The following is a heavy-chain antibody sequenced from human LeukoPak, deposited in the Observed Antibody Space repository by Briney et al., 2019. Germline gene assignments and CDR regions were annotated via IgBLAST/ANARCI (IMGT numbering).Heavy chain of an antibody. CDR1: GYTFTSYG. CDR2: ISAYNGNT. CDR3: ARDPGGIAVAGTGHFDY. V-gene: IGHV1-18*01. J-gene: IGHJ4*02. D-gene: IGHD6-19*01. Sequence: ASVKVSCKASGYTFTSYGISWVRQAPGQGLEWMGWISAYNGNTNYAQKLQGRVTMTTDTSTSTAYMELRSLRSDDTAVYYCARDPGGIAVAGTGHFDYWGQGTLVTVSS.